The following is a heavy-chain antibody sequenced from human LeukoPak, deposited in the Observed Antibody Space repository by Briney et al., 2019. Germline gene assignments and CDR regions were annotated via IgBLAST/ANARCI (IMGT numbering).Heavy chain of an antibody. V-gene: IGHV1-2*02. CDR1: GYTFTGNY. Sequence: GASVKVSCKASGYTFTGNYMHWVRQAPGQGLEWMGWINTNSGGTNYAQTFQGRVTMTWDTSISTAYMELSRLRSDDTGVYYCARYVGGAFDIWGQGTKVTVSS. CDR2: INTNSGGT. CDR3: ARYVGGAFDI. D-gene: IGHD3-10*02. J-gene: IGHJ3*02.